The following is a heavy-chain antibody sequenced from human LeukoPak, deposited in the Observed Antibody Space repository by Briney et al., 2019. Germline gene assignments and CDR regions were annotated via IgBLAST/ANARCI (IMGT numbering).Heavy chain of an antibody. J-gene: IGHJ4*02. Sequence: GGSLRLSCAASGFTFSSYAMHWVRQAPGKGLEWVAVISYDGSNKYYADSVKGRFTISRDNSKNTLYLQMNSLRAEDTAVYYCARDSFHIAAAGGYFDYWGQGTLVTVSS. CDR3: ARDSFHIAAAGGYFDY. CDR1: GFTFSSYA. CDR2: ISYDGSNK. D-gene: IGHD6-13*01. V-gene: IGHV3-30*04.